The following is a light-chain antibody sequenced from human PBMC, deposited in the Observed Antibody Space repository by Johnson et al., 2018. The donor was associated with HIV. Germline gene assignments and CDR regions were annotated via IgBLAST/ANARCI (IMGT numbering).Light chain of an antibody. V-gene: IGLV1-51*01. CDR3: GTWDTSLSAGQV. CDR2: DNN. Sequence: QSVLTQPPSVSAAPGQKVTISCSGSSSNIGNNYVSWYQQFPGTAPKLLIYDNNKRPSGIPDRFSGSKSGTSATLGITGLQTGDEADYYCGTWDTSLSAGQVFGTWTKVTVL. J-gene: IGLJ1*01. CDR1: SSNIGNNY.